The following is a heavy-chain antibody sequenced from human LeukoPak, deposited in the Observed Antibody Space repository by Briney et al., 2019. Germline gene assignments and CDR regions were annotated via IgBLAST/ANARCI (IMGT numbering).Heavy chain of an antibody. CDR3: ARDLHGSPDW. CDR2: INTNGRTA. J-gene: IGHJ4*02. D-gene: IGHD2-2*03. CDR1: GFTFTTFW. V-gene: IGHV3-74*01. Sequence: GGSLRLSCAASGFTFTTFWMNCARQAPGGGLVWVPLINTNGRTATYADSVKGRFTITRDNAKNTLYLQMNSLRAEDTAVYYCARDLHGSPDWWGQGTLVTVSS.